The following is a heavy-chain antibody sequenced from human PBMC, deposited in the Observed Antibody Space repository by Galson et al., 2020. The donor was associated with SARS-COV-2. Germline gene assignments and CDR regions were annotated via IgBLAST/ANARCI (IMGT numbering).Heavy chain of an antibody. CDR2: TYYSGRT. CDR3: ARVRTTMIVVVITSDAFDI. D-gene: IGHD3-22*01. CDR1: GGSISSGGYY. J-gene: IGHJ3*02. Sequence: ETSETLSLTCTVSGGSISSGGYYWTWTRQPPGKGLEWIGYTYYSGRTYYNPSLKSRVTISVDTSKNQFSLKLSSVTAADTAVYYCARVRTTMIVVVITSDAFDIWGQGTMVTVSS. V-gene: IGHV4-31*03.